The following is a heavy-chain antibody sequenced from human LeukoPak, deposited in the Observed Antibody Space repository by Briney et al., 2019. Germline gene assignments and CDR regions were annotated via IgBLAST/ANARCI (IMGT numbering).Heavy chain of an antibody. CDR3: TRSSSGWYSDY. Sequence: GGSLRLSCTASGFTFGDYGMSWVRQAPGKGLEWVGFIRSKAYGGTTEYAASVKGRFIISRDDFKSIAYLQMNSLKTEDTAVYYCTRSSSGWYSDYWGQGTLVTVSA. D-gene: IGHD6-19*01. J-gene: IGHJ4*02. CDR1: GFTFGDYG. CDR2: IRSKAYGGTT. V-gene: IGHV3-49*04.